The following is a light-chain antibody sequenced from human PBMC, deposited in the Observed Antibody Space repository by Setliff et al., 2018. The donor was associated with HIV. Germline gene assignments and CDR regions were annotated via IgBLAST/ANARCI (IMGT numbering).Light chain of an antibody. J-gene: IGLJ3*02. CDR1: SSDVGGYNY. V-gene: IGLV2-8*01. CDR2: EVT. CDR3: SSYAGTDNWVFAGTHNWV. Sequence: QSALTQPPSASGSPGQSVTISCTGTSSDVGGYNYVSWYQQHPGKAPKLIIYEVTKRPSGVPDRFSGSKSGNTASLAVSGLQTEDEADYYCSSYAGTDNWVFAGTHNWVFGGGTKVTVL.